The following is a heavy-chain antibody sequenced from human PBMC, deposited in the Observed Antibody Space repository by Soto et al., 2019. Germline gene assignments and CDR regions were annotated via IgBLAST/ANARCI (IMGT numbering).Heavy chain of an antibody. Sequence: PSETLSLTCTVSGGSISSSSYYWGWIRQPPGKGLEWIGSIYYSGSTYYNPSLKSRVTISVDASKNQFSLNLNSVTAADTAVYYCARTLSGGFDYWGQGTLVTVSS. J-gene: IGHJ4*02. CDR1: GGSISSSSYY. V-gene: IGHV4-39*07. CDR3: ARTLSGGFDY. CDR2: IYYSGST.